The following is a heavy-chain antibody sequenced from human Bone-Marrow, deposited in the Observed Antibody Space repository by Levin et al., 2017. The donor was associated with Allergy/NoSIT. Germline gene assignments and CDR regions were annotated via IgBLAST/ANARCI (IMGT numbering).Heavy chain of an antibody. J-gene: IGHJ6*02. D-gene: IGHD2-2*01. CDR3: ARQGGIYCSSTSCFDYYGMDV. Sequence: GESLKISCKGSGYSFTSYWIGWVRQMPGKGLEWMGIIYPGDSDTRYSPSFQGQVTISADKSISTAYLQWSSLKASDTAMYYCARQGGIYCSSTSCFDYYGMDVWGQGTTVTVSS. V-gene: IGHV5-51*01. CDR1: GYSFTSYW. CDR2: IYPGDSDT.